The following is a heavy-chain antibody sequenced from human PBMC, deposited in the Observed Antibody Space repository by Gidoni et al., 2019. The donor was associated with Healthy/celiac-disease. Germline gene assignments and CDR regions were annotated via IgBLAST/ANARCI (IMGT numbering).Heavy chain of an antibody. J-gene: IGHJ4*02. CDR2: ISYDGSNK. CDR3: AKDGVGAPTN. Sequence: SSYGMHWVRQAPGKGLEWVAVISYDGSNKYYADSVKGRFTISRDNSKNTLYLQMNSLRAEDTAVYYCAKDGVGAPTNWGQGTLVTVSS. CDR1: SSYG. V-gene: IGHV3-30*18. D-gene: IGHD3-16*01.